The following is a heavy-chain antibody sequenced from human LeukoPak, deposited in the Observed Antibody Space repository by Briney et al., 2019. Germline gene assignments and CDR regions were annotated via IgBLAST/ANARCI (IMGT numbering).Heavy chain of an antibody. CDR1: GYSFSTYH. D-gene: IGHD2-21*01. CDR3: ARDLVMWSLHHYYGMDV. V-gene: IGHV1-2*02. J-gene: IGHJ6*02. Sequence: ASVKVSCKASGYSFSTYHLHWVRQAPGQGLEWVGWFNPRSGATSYAEKFQGRVTMTGDPSISTAYMELNNLQSDDTAVYYCARDLVMWSLHHYYGMDVWGQGTTVTVS. CDR2: FNPRSGAT.